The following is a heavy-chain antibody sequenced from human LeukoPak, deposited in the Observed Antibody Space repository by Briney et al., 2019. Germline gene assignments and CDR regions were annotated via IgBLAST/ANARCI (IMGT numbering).Heavy chain of an antibody. D-gene: IGHD3-16*02. V-gene: IGHV4-34*01. J-gene: IGHJ4*02. CDR2: INHSGST. CDR3: ARGQNDYVWESYRPPHYFDY. Sequence: SETLSLTCAVYGGSFSGYYWSWIRQPPGKGLEWIGEINHSGSTNYNPSLKSRVTISVDTSKNQFSLKLSSVTAADTAVYYCARGQNDYVWESYRPPHYFDYWGQGTLVTVSS. CDR1: GGSFSGYY.